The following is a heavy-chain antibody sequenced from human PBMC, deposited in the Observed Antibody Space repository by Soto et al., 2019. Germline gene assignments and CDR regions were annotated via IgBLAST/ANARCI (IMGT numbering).Heavy chain of an antibody. Sequence: QVHLVESGGGVVQPGRSLRLSCAASGLTFSNYAMHWVRQAPGKGLEWVAFISYDGTNRCYPDSVKGRFTISRDNSKNTLYLQMNSLKTEDTAVYYCARESSSKVTTWGGGSAKDYWGQGPLVTVSS. CDR2: ISYDGTNR. V-gene: IGHV3-30-3*01. J-gene: IGHJ4*02. D-gene: IGHD4-17*01. CDR1: GLTFSNYA. CDR3: ARESSSKVTTWGGGSAKDY.